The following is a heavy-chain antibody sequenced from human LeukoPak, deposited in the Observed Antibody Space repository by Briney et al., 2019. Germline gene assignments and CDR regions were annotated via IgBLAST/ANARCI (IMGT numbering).Heavy chain of an antibody. CDR1: GFTFSNAW. CDR2: IKSKNDGGTT. V-gene: IGHV3-15*01. Sequence: GGSLRLSCAAYGFTFSNAWMSWVRQAPGKGLEWVGRIKSKNDGGTTDYAAPVKGRFTISRDDSKNTLYLQMNSLKTEDTAVYYCTTASLRFLVNWGQGTLVTVSS. J-gene: IGHJ4*02. D-gene: IGHD3-3*01. CDR3: TTASLRFLVN.